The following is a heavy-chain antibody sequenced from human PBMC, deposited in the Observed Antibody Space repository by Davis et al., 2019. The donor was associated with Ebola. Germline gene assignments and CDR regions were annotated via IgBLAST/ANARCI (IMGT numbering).Heavy chain of an antibody. CDR2: IYYSGST. CDR3: ARAPRGMATINDY. CDR1: GGSVSSGSYY. Sequence: GSLRLSCTVSGGSVSSGSYYWSWIRQPPGKGLEWIGYIYYSGSTNYNPSLKSRVTISVDTSKNQFSLKLSSVTAADTAVYYCARAPRGMATINDYWGQGTLVTVSS. D-gene: IGHD5-24*01. J-gene: IGHJ4*02. V-gene: IGHV4-61*01.